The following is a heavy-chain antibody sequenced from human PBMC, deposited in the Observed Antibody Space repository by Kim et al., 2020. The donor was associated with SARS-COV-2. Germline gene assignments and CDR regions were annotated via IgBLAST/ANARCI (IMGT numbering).Heavy chain of an antibody. CDR1: GGSISSSSYY. Sequence: SETLSLTCTVSGGSISSSSYYWGWIRQPPGKGLEWIGSIYYSGSTYYNPSLKSRVTISVDTSKNQFSLKLSSVTAADTAVYYCARLTCSGYCSSRAHYYGMDVWGQGTTVTVSS. V-gene: IGHV4-39*01. CDR2: IYYSGST. D-gene: IGHD2-2*03. J-gene: IGHJ6*02. CDR3: ARLTCSGYCSSRAHYYGMDV.